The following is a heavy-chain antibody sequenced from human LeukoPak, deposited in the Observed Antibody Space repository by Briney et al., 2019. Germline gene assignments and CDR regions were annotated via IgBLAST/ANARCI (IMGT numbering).Heavy chain of an antibody. CDR3: GRGALWLGDDYNYFMDV. Sequence: PGGSLRLSCAASGFTFSDHYMDWVRQAPGKGLEWVGRIRNKPRSYTTKYAASVTGRFTISREDSQNSLYLQMNSLKVEDTAVYYCGRGALWLGDDYNYFMDVWGQGTTVTVSS. D-gene: IGHD3-10*01. J-gene: IGHJ6*02. V-gene: IGHV3-72*01. CDR1: GFTFSDHY. CDR2: IRNKPRSYTT.